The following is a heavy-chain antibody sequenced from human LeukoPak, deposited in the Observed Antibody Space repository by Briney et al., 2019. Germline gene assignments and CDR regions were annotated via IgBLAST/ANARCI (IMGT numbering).Heavy chain of an antibody. CDR3: ARHASVDGNWPRPLDY. D-gene: IGHD6-19*01. J-gene: IGHJ4*02. V-gene: IGHV4-39*01. CDR1: GGSISSSNYY. CDR2: VYYSGST. Sequence: SETLSLTCTVSGGSISSSNYYWGWIRQPPGKGLEWIGNVYYSGSTYYKPSLKTRVTISVDTSKNQFSLKLTSVTAADTAVYYCARHASVDGNWPRPLDYWGQGSLVTVSS.